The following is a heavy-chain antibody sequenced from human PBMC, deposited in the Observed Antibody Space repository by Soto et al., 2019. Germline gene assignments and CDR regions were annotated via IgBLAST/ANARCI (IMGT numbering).Heavy chain of an antibody. J-gene: IGHJ4*02. Sequence: SETLSLTCTVSGGSISSYYWSWIRQPPGKGLEWIGYIYYSGSTNYNPSLKSRVTISVDTSKNQFSLKLSSVTAADTAVYYCARTKYYPSQYFDYWGQGTLVTVSS. D-gene: IGHD1-26*01. V-gene: IGHV4-59*08. CDR1: GGSISSYY. CDR2: IYYSGST. CDR3: ARTKYYPSQYFDY.